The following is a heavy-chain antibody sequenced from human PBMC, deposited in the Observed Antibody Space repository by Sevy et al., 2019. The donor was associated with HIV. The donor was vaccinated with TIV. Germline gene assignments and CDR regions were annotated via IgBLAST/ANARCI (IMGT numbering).Heavy chain of an antibody. V-gene: IGHV4-30-4*01. CDR2: IYYSGNT. J-gene: IGHJ5*02. CDR1: GGSISSGDYY. D-gene: IGHD3-10*01. CDR3: ARVSNSPIGGLWFGELSSRGRFDP. Sequence: SETLSLTCTVSGGSISSGDYYWSWIRQPPGKGLEWIGYIYYSGNTLYNPSLKSRITISIDTSKNQFSLKLSSVTAADTAVYYCARVSNSPIGGLWFGELSSRGRFDPWGQGTLVTVSS.